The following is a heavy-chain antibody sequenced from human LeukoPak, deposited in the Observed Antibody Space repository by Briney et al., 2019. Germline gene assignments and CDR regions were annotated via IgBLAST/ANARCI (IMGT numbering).Heavy chain of an antibody. V-gene: IGHV3-30*18. CDR2: ISYDGSNK. Sequence: GGFLRLSCAASGFTFSSYGMHWVRQAPGKGLEWVAVISYDGSNKYYADSVKGRFTISRDNSKNTLYLQMNSLRAEDTAVYYCAKDPYDYGDYVPDYWGQGTLVTVSS. CDR3: AKDPYDYGDYVPDY. CDR1: GFTFSSYG. D-gene: IGHD4-17*01. J-gene: IGHJ4*02.